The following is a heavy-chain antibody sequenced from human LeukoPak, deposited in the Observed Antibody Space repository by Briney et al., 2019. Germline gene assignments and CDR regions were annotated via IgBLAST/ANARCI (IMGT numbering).Heavy chain of an antibody. CDR2: ISSSSTTI. V-gene: IGHV3-48*01. Sequence: GGSLRLSCAASGFTFSTYSMNWVRQAPGKGLEWVSYISSSSTTIYYADSVKGRFTISRDDAKNSLYLQMNSLRAEDTAVYYCTRDRAFTMIRGVITNWFDPWGQGTQVTVSS. J-gene: IGHJ5*02. D-gene: IGHD3-10*01. CDR1: GFTFSTYS. CDR3: TRDRAFTMIRGVITNWFDP.